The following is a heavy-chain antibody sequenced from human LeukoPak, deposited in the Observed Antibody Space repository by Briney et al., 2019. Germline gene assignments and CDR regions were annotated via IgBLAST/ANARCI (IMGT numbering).Heavy chain of an antibody. J-gene: IGHJ4*02. D-gene: IGHD1-26*01. CDR1: GGSISSYY. CDR3: ASFHSGSALGDY. CDR2: IYYSGST. V-gene: IGHV4-59*01. Sequence: SETLSLTCTVSGGSISSYYWSWIRQPPGKGLEWIGYIYYSGSTNYNPSLKSRVTISVDTSKNQFSLKLSSVTAADTAVYYCASFHSGSALGDYWGQGTLVTVSS.